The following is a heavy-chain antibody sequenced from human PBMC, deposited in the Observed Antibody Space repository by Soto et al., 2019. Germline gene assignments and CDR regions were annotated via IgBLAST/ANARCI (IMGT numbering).Heavy chain of an antibody. V-gene: IGHV3-48*02. Sequence: EVQLVESGGGLGQPGGSLRLSCAASGFTFSGYNMNWVRQAPGRGLEWVSYINRNNGVVSYADSVKGRFTISRDNAKNSMSLQMNSLRDEDTAVYYCAREGKTAFGDVLGPFDYWGQGILVTVPS. J-gene: IGHJ4*02. CDR2: INRNNGVV. CDR1: GFTFSGYN. D-gene: IGHD3-3*01. CDR3: AREGKTAFGDVLGPFDY.